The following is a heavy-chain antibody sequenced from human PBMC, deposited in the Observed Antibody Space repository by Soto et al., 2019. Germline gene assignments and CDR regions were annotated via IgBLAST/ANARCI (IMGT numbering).Heavy chain of an antibody. J-gene: IGHJ4*02. CDR3: ARAGGYCSGGSGYNPLDY. D-gene: IGHD2-15*01. CDR1: GGSISSYY. V-gene: IGHV4-59*12. Sequence: SETLSLTCTISGGSISSYYWSWIRQTPGKGLEWIGYVYFSGSTNYNPSLKSRVLISIDTSRNQFSLKLSSVTAADTAVYYCARAGGYCSGGSGYNPLDYWGQGTLVTVSS. CDR2: VYFSGST.